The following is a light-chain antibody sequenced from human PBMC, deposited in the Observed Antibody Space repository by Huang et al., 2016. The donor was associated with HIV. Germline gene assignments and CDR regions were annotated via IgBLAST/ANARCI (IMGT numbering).Light chain of an antibody. J-gene: IGKJ1*01. CDR2: GAS. CDR3: QQYHNWPPWT. V-gene: IGKV3-15*01. CDR1: QSVSNN. Sequence: EIVMTQSPATLSVSPGERATLSCRASQSVSNNLAWYQQKPGQAPRLLIHGASTRATGVPARFRGSGSGTEFTLTISGLQSEDFAVYYCQQYHNWPPWTFGQGTKVEIK.